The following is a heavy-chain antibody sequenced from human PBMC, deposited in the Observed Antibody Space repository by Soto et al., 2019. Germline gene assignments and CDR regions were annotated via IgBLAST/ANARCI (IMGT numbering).Heavy chain of an antibody. Sequence: PSETLSLTCTVSGGSISSGGYYWSWIRQHPGKGLEWIGYIYYSGSTYYNPSLKSRVTISVDTSKNQFSLKLSSVTAADTAVYYCARFIVVVPAAIIFGGYYFDYWGQGTLVTVSS. CDR1: GGSISSGGYY. CDR2: IYYSGST. CDR3: ARFIVVVPAAIIFGGYYFDY. V-gene: IGHV4-31*03. D-gene: IGHD2-2*01. J-gene: IGHJ4*02.